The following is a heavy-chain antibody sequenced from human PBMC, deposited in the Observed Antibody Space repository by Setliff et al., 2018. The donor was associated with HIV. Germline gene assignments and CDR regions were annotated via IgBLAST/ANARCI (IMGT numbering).Heavy chain of an antibody. J-gene: IGHJ4*02. D-gene: IGHD3-16*02. CDR3: ARAYYDSVWGNDRYRFYYFDY. CDR2: FNPSGDRT. CDR1: GYSFTTHY. V-gene: IGHV1-46*01. Sequence: GASVKVSCKTSGYSFTTHYMHWVRQAPGQGLEWVGIFNPSGDRTISAQKFQDRVTMTSDTSTSTVYMELSSLRFEDTAVYYCARAYYDSVWGNDRYRFYYFDYWGQGTLVTVSS.